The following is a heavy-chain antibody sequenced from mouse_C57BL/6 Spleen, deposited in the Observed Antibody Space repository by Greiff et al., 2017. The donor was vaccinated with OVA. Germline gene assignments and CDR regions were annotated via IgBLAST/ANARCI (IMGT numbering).Heavy chain of an antibody. Sequence: VQLKESGPGLVKPSQSLSLTCSVTGYSITSGYYWNWIRQFPGNKLEWMGYISYDGSNNYNPSLKNRISITRDTSKNQFFLKLNSVTTEDTATYYCARDGKTGMDYWGQGTSVTVSS. D-gene: IGHD2-1*01. CDR3: ARDGKTGMDY. CDR1: GYSITSGYY. CDR2: ISYDGSN. J-gene: IGHJ4*01. V-gene: IGHV3-6*01.